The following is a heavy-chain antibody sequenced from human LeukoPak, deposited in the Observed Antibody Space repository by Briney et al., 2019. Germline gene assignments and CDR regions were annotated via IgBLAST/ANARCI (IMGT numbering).Heavy chain of an antibody. D-gene: IGHD5-24*01. Sequence: SETLSLTCTVSGGSINSDYWSWIRQPPGKGLEWIGYIYYGGIANYTPSLKSRVTISLDTSKNQFSLKLNSVTAADTAVYYCARRHHNWDYWGQGTLVTVSS. CDR3: ARRHHNWDY. CDR1: GGSINSDY. V-gene: IGHV4-59*08. CDR2: IYYGGIA. J-gene: IGHJ4*02.